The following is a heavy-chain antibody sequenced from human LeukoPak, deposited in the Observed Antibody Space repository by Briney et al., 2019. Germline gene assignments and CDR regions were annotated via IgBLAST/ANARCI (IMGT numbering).Heavy chain of an antibody. Sequence: ASVTVSFTASGYTFTGYYMHWVRQAPGQGLEWMGWINPNSGGTNYAQKFQGWVTMTRDTSISTAYMELSRLRSDDTAVYYCARESGSYYLRDYFDYWGQGTLVTVSS. D-gene: IGHD1-26*01. J-gene: IGHJ4*02. CDR1: GYTFTGYY. V-gene: IGHV1-2*04. CDR3: ARESGSYYLRDYFDY. CDR2: INPNSGGT.